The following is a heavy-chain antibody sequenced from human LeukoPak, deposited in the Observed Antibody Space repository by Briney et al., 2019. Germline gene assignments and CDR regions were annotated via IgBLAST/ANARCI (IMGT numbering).Heavy chain of an antibody. CDR1: GGSFSGYY. V-gene: IGHV4-59*01. D-gene: IGHD4-23*01. Sequence: SETLSLTCAVYGGSFSGYYWSWIRQPPGKGLEWIGYIYYSGSTNYNPSLKSRVTISVDTSKNQFSLKLSSVTAADTAVYYCASSEAGYGGNPVFYWGQGTLVTVSS. CDR3: ASSEAGYGGNPVFY. CDR2: IYYSGST. J-gene: IGHJ4*02.